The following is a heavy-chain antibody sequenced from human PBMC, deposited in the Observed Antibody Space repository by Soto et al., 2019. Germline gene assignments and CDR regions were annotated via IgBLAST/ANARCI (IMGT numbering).Heavy chain of an antibody. CDR1: GYSFTNYW. Sequence: PGESLKISCKGSGYSFTNYWIGWVRQMPGKGLEWMGIIYPGDSDTRYSPSFQGQVTISVDKSIRTAYLQWSTLKASDTAMYYCATTELPDTYYGMAVWSQGTTVTVSS. CDR3: ATTELPDTYYGMAV. D-gene: IGHD1-26*01. CDR2: IYPGDSDT. V-gene: IGHV5-51*01. J-gene: IGHJ6*02.